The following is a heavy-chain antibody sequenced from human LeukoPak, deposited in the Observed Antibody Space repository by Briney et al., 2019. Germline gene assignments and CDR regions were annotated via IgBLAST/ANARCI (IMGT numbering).Heavy chain of an antibody. CDR3: SRLALSVSGSYYCYFDY. J-gene: IGHJ4*02. V-gene: IGHV4-39*01. Sequence: SETLSLTCTVSVGFIRSSSDYWGWIRQPPAKGPERNGSIYYSGSTYYNPSLKSRVTISVDTSKIQFSLMLSAVTAADTAVYYCSRLALSVSGSYYCYFDYWGQGTLVTVSS. D-gene: IGHD3-10*01. CDR2: IYYSGST. CDR1: VGFIRSSSDY.